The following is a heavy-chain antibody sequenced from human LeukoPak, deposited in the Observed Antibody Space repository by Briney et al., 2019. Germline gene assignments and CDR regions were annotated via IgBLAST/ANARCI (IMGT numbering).Heavy chain of an antibody. D-gene: IGHD3-22*01. Sequence: GRSLRLSCATSGFTFRSYGMHWVRQAPGKGLEWVAVIWYDGNNKYYRDSVKGRFTIPRDNSKNTLYLQMNSLRAEDTAIYYCARGEYYYDSSGYPGYWGQGALVTVSS. V-gene: IGHV3-33*01. CDR2: IWYDGNNK. J-gene: IGHJ4*02. CDR3: ARGEYYYDSSGYPGY. CDR1: GFTFRSYG.